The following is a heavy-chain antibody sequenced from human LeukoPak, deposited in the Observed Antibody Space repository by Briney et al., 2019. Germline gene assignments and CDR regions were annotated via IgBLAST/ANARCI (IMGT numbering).Heavy chain of an antibody. J-gene: IGHJ4*02. CDR3: AKGRYCSGGSCWYFDY. CDR1: GFTFSSYG. CDR2: ISATGGGT. D-gene: IGHD2-15*01. V-gene: IGHV3-23*01. Sequence: GGTLRLSCAASGFTFSSYGMTWVRQAPGKGLEWVSSISATGGGTYYADSVKGRFTISRDNSKNTLYLQMNSLRAEDTAVYYCAKGRYCSGGSCWYFDYWGQGTLVTVSS.